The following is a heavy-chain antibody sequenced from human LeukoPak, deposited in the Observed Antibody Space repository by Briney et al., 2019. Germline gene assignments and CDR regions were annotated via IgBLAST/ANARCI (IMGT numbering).Heavy chain of an antibody. D-gene: IGHD5-12*01. CDR3: ARGVATRWFYFDY. V-gene: IGHV3-33*01. Sequence: TGGSLRLSCAASGFTFSSYGMHWVRQAPGKGLEWVAVIWYDGSNKYYADSVKGRFTISRDNSKNTLYLQTNSLRAEDTAVYYCARGVATRWFYFDYWGQGTLVTVSS. J-gene: IGHJ4*02. CDR1: GFTFSSYG. CDR2: IWYDGSNK.